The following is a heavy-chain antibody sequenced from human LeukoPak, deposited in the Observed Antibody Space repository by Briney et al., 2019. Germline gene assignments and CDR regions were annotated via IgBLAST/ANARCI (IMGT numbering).Heavy chain of an antibody. J-gene: IGHJ4*02. CDR3: AGETDAFDY. V-gene: IGHV1-46*03. CDR2: LNPCAGDT. Sequence: GASVKVSCKASVHTFTSNFMHWVRQAPAQGLEWMGVLNPCAGDTTYAQKFQGSFTMTRETSTGTFYMELSSLRFDDTAVYYCAGETDAFDYWGQGTLVTVFS. CDR1: VHTFTSNF.